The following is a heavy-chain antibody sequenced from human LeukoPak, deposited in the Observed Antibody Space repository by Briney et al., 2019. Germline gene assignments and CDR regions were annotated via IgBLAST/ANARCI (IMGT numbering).Heavy chain of an antibody. CDR1: GFTFSSYS. CDR2: ISGSGGST. V-gene: IGHV3-23*01. D-gene: IGHD3-9*01. Sequence: TGGSLRLSCAVSGFTFSSYSMSWVRQAPGKGLEWVSAISGSGGSTYYADSVKGRFTISRDNSKNTLYLQMNSLRAEDTAVYYCAKDRNDILTGYYSYWGQGTLVTVSS. CDR3: AKDRNDILTGYYSY. J-gene: IGHJ4*02.